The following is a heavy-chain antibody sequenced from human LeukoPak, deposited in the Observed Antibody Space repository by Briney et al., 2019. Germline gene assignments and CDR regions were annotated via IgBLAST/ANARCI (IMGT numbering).Heavy chain of an antibody. Sequence: GGSLRLSCAASGFTFSDYYMTWIRQAPGKGLEWVSYISSSGSTIYYADSVKGRFTISRDNAKNSLYLQMNSLRAEDTAVYYCARDSVNGSYALDYWGQGTLVTVSS. CDR1: GFTFSDYY. CDR3: ARDSVNGSYALDY. J-gene: IGHJ4*02. CDR2: ISSSGSTI. D-gene: IGHD1-26*01. V-gene: IGHV3-11*04.